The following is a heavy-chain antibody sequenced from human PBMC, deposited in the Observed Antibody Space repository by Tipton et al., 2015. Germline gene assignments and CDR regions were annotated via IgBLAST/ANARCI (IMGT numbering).Heavy chain of an antibody. CDR2: INLSEST. J-gene: IGHJ3*02. D-gene: IGHD3-3*01. V-gene: IGHV4-34*01. CDR3: ARHDFWSGYYEDAFDI. CDR1: GFSFFSSYA. Sequence: LRLSCAASGFSFFSSYAMNWVRQAPGKGLEWIGEINLSESTSSTPSLKSRVTISVDTSENQFSLKLSSVTAADTAVYYCARHDFWSGYYEDAFDIWGQGTMVTVSS.